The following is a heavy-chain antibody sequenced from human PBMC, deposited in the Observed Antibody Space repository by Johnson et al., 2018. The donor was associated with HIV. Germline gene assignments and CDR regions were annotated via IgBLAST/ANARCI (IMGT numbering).Heavy chain of an antibody. CDR1: GFTVSRNY. CDR3: ARVSLAYSYGYDAFDI. CDR2: IYSGGVT. V-gene: IGHV3-66*02. J-gene: IGHJ3*02. D-gene: IGHD5-18*01. Sequence: VQLVESGGGLVQRGGSLRLSCAGSGFTVSRNYMNWVRQAPGKGLEWVSIIYSGGVTNYADSVKGRFTISRDNSKNTLYLQMNSLRTEDTAVYYCARVSLAYSYGYDAFDIWGQGTMVTVSS.